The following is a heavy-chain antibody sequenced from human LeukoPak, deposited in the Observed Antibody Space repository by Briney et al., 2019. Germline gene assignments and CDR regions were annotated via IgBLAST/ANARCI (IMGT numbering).Heavy chain of an antibody. CDR3: ARVYDYIWGSYRNEAFKI. Sequence: ASVKVSCKASGYTFTGYYMHWVRQAPGQGLEWMGWINPNSGGTNYAQKFQGRVTMTRDTSISTAYMELSRLRSDDTAVYYCARVYDYIWGSYRNEAFKIWGQGKMVTVSS. CDR1: GYTFTGYY. D-gene: IGHD3-16*02. V-gene: IGHV1-2*02. J-gene: IGHJ3*02. CDR2: INPNSGGT.